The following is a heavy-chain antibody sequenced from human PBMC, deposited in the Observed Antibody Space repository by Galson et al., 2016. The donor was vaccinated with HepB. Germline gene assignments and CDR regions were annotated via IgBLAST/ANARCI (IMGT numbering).Heavy chain of an antibody. CDR1: GYTFTRYG. CDR2: ISAHNGNT. CDR3: ARGGYCSDGSCYSINY. Sequence: SVKVSCKASGYTFTRYGISWVRQAPGQGLEWMGWISAHNGNTNYAQKVQGRLTMTIETSTTTAYMELRSLRSDDTAVYYCARGGYCSDGSCYSINYWGQGTLVTVSS. J-gene: IGHJ4*02. V-gene: IGHV1-18*01. D-gene: IGHD2-15*01.